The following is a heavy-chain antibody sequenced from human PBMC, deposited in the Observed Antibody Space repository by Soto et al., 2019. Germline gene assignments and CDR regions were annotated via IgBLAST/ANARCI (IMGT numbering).Heavy chain of an antibody. CDR2: ISGSGGST. D-gene: IGHD3-10*01. J-gene: IGHJ6*02. CDR3: AKVVGGLLWYNGMDV. V-gene: IGHV3-23*01. CDR1: GFTFSSYA. Sequence: GGSLRLSCAASGFTFSSYAMSWVRQAPGKGLEWVSAISGSGGSTYYADSVKGRFTISRDNSKNTLYLQMNSLRAEDTAVYYCAKVVGGLLWYNGMDVWGQGTTVTVSS.